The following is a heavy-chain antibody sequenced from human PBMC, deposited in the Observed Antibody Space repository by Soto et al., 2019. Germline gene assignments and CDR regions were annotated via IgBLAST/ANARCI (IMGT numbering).Heavy chain of an antibody. CDR3: ARAPYSSSWYTFDP. V-gene: IGHV3-66*01. CDR1: GFTVSSNY. Sequence: LRLSCASSGFTVSSNYMSWVRQAPGNGLEWVSVVHSGGNTYYADSVKGRFTVSRDISKNTLYLQMNSLRAEDTAVYYCARAPYSSSWYTFDPWGQGTLVTVSS. J-gene: IGHJ5*02. CDR2: VHSGGNT. D-gene: IGHD6-13*01.